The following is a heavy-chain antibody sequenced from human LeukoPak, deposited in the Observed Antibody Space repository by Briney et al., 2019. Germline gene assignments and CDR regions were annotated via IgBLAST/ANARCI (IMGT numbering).Heavy chain of an antibody. V-gene: IGHV3-30*02. CDR3: AAGYSSSWCFDY. Sequence: PGGSLRLSCAASGFTFSSYGMHWVRQAPGKGLEWVAVIWYDGSNKYYADSVKGRFTISRDNSKNTLYLQMNSLRAEDTAVYYCAAGYSSSWCFDYWGQGTLVTVSS. CDR1: GFTFSSYG. J-gene: IGHJ4*02. CDR2: IWYDGSNK. D-gene: IGHD6-13*01.